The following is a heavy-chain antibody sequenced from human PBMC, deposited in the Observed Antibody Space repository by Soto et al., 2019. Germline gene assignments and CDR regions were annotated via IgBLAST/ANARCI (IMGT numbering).Heavy chain of an antibody. Sequence: ASVKVSCKASGYTFTGYYMHWVRQAPGQGLEWMGWINPNSGGTNYAQKFQGWVTMIRDTSISTAYMELSRLRSDDTAVYYCARDRIAEGSTDAFDIWGQGTMVTVSS. CDR2: INPNSGGT. CDR3: ARDRIAEGSTDAFDI. V-gene: IGHV1-2*04. J-gene: IGHJ3*02. D-gene: IGHD6-13*01. CDR1: GYTFTGYY.